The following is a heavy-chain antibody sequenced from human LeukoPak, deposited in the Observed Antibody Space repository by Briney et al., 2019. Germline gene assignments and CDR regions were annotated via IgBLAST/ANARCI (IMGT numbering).Heavy chain of an antibody. CDR2: IIPIFGTA. Sequence: GASVKVSCKASGGTFSSYAISWVRQAPGQGLEWMGGIIPIFGTANYAQKFQGRVTITADESASTAYMELSSLRSEDTAVYYCARPNDIVVVPAANAPFDYWGQGTLVTVSS. J-gene: IGHJ4*02. CDR3: ARPNDIVVVPAANAPFDY. D-gene: IGHD2-2*01. V-gene: IGHV1-69*13. CDR1: GGTFSSYA.